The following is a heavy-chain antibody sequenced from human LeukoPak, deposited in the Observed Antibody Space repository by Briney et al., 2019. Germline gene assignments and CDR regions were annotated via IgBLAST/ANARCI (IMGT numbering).Heavy chain of an antibody. V-gene: IGHV3-53*01. D-gene: IGHD3-22*01. Sequence: GGSLRLSCAASGFTVSSNYMSWVRQAPGRGLEWVSVIYTGGSTYYADSVKGRFTISRGNSKNTLYLQMNSLRAEDTAVYYCARDLGRYDSNQGPLDAFDIWGQGTMVTVSS. CDR1: GFTVSSNY. CDR3: ARDLGRYDSNQGPLDAFDI. J-gene: IGHJ3*02. CDR2: IYTGGST.